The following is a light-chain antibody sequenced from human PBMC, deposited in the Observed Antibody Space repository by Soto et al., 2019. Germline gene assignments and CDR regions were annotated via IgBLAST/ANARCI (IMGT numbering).Light chain of an antibody. CDR2: GAS. Sequence: ELVMTQSPATLSVSPGEKATLSCRASQSVSSNLAWFQQKPGQAPRLLIYGASNRAAGIPARFSGSGAGTDFTLTISRLEAEDFAVYYCQQYGSTRWTFGQGTKVDI. CDR3: QQYGSTRWT. V-gene: IGKV3D-15*01. J-gene: IGKJ1*01. CDR1: QSVSSN.